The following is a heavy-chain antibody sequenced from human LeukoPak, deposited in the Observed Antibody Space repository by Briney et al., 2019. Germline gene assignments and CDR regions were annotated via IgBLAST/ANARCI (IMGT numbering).Heavy chain of an antibody. CDR2: ISSDAKTV. Sequence: GGSLRLSCAASGFNFRFYIMNWVRQAPGKGLEWISYISSDAKTVNYADSVKGRFTISRDNAKNSLYLQMNSLRAEDTAVYYCAKDLRKAVAGSSIDYWGQGTLVTVSS. J-gene: IGHJ4*02. D-gene: IGHD6-19*01. CDR3: AKDLRKAVAGSSIDY. V-gene: IGHV3-48*01. CDR1: GFNFRFYI.